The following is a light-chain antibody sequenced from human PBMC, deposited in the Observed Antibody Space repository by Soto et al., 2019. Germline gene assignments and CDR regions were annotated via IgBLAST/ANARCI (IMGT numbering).Light chain of an antibody. J-gene: IGLJ1*01. Sequence: QSALTQPASVSGSPGQSITISCTGTSSDVGNYIFVSWYRQHPGKAPKLMIYDINNRPSGVSNRFSGSKSGNTASLTISGLQADDEADYYCVSYTTRASYVFGTGTKVTVL. CDR1: SSDVGNYIF. CDR2: DIN. V-gene: IGLV2-14*01. CDR3: VSYTTRASYV.